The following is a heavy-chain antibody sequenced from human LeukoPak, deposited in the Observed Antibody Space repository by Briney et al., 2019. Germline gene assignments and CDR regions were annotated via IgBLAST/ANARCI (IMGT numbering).Heavy chain of an antibody. V-gene: IGHV4-39*01. CDR2: IYYSGST. CDR3: ARRLDYYDSSGYKYYFDY. Sequence: PSETLSLTCTVSGGSISSSSSYWGWIRQPPGKGLEWIGSIYYSGSTCYNPSLKSRVTISVDTSKNQFSLKLSSVTAADTAVYYCARRLDYYDSSGYKYYFDYWGQGTLVTVSS. D-gene: IGHD3-22*01. J-gene: IGHJ4*02. CDR1: GGSISSSSSY.